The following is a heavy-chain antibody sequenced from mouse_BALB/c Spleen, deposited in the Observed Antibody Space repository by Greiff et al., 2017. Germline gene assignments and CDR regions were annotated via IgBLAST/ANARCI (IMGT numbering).Heavy chain of an antibody. CDR1: GFTFSSYA. CDR2: ISSGGST. J-gene: IGHJ4*01. CDR3: ASRGAYYRYDYAMDY. D-gene: IGHD2-14*01. V-gene: IGHV5-6-5*01. Sequence: DVMLVESGGGLVKPGGSLKLSCAASGFTFSSYAMSWVRQTPEKRLEWVASISSGGSTYYPDSVKGRFTISRDNAKNTLFLQMTSLRSEDTAMYYCASRGAYYRYDYAMDYWGQGTSVAVSS.